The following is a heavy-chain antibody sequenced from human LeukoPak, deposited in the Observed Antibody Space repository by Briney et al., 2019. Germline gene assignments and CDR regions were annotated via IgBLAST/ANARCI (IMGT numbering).Heavy chain of an antibody. CDR3: ASGPQPTVTTDDY. J-gene: IGHJ4*02. CDR2: ISYDGSNK. CDR1: GFTFSSYA. D-gene: IGHD4-17*01. Sequence: GRSLRLSCAASGFTFSSYAMHWVRQAPGKGLEWVAVISYDGSNKYYADSVKGRFTISRDNSKNTLYLQMNSLRAEDTAVYYCASGPQPTVTTDDYWGQGTLVTVSS. V-gene: IGHV3-30-3*01.